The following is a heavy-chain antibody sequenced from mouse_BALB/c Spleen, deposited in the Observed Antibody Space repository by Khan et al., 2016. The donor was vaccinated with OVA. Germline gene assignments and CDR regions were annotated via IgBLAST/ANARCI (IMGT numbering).Heavy chain of an antibody. V-gene: IGHV5-4*02. CDR3: ARAGYGGFAY. D-gene: IGHD1-1*02. CDR1: GFTFSDYY. J-gene: IGHJ3*01. CDR2: ISDGGSST. Sequence: EVELVESGGGLVKPGGSLKLSCAASGFTFSDYYMYWVRQTPEKRLEWVATISDGGSSTYYLDSVKGRVTISRDNAKNSLYLQMSSLKSEDTAIYYCARAGYGGFAYWGQGTLVTVSA.